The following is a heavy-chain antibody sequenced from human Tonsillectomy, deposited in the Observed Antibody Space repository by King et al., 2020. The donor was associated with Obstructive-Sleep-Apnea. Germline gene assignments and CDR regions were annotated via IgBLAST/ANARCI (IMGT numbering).Heavy chain of an antibody. Sequence: VQLVESGGGLVQPGGSLRLSCAASGFIFSSYWMNWVRQAPGKGLEWGANIEKDGSEKYYVDSVKGRFTISRDNAKNSLYLQMNSLRAEDTAVYYCASALAVTYFDYWGQGTLVTVSS. D-gene: IGHD6-19*01. J-gene: IGHJ4*02. CDR1: GFIFSSYW. CDR2: IEKDGSEK. V-gene: IGHV3-7*01. CDR3: ASALAVTYFDY.